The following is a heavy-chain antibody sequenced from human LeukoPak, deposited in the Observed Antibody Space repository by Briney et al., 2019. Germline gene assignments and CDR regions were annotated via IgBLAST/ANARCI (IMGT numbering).Heavy chain of an antibody. Sequence: SETLSLTCAVYGGSFSGYHWSWIRQPPGKGLEWIGEINHSGSTNYNPSLKSRVTISVDTSKNQFSLKLSSVTAADTAVYYCARSHLASGRVTPPYGMDVWGQGTTVTVSS. V-gene: IGHV4-34*01. CDR3: ARSHLASGRVTPPYGMDV. D-gene: IGHD5-18*01. CDR2: INHSGST. J-gene: IGHJ6*02. CDR1: GGSFSGYH.